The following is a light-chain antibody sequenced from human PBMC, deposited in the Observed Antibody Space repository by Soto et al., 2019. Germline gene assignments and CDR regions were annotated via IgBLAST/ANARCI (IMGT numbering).Light chain of an antibody. Sequence: EIMLTQSPGTLSLSPGGRATLSCRASQSVSSNYLAWYQQKPGQAPRLLIYGASSRATGIPDRFSGSGSGTDFTLTISSLQSEDFAVYYCQQYNNWPPITFGQGTRLEIK. CDR2: GAS. V-gene: IGKV3-20*01. J-gene: IGKJ5*01. CDR1: QSVSSNY. CDR3: QQYNNWPPIT.